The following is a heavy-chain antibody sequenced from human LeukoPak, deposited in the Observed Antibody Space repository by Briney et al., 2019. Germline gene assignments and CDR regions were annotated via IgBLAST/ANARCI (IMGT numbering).Heavy chain of an antibody. J-gene: IGHJ3*02. V-gene: IGHV1-8*01. CDR3: ATDTVVVPAAMRNDAFDI. CDR1: GYTFTSYD. Sequence: ASVKVSCKASGYTFTSYDINWVRQATGQGLEWMGWMNPNSGNTGYAQKFQGRVTMTRDTSITTAYMELSRLRSDDTAMYYCATDTVVVPAAMRNDAFDIWGQGTMVTVSS. CDR2: MNPNSGNT. D-gene: IGHD2-2*01.